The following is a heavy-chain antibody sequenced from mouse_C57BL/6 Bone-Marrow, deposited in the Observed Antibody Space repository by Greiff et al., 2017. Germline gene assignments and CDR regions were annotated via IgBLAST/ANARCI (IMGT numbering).Heavy chain of an antibody. D-gene: IGHD4-1*01. CDR2: IYPGGGYT. CDR3: ARRTDGEWYFDV. J-gene: IGHJ1*03. V-gene: IGHV1-63*01. Sequence: QVQLQQSGAELVRPGTSVKMSCKASGYTFTYYWIGWAKQRPGHGLEWIGAIYPGGGYTNYNEKFKGKATLTADKSSSTAYMQFSSLTSEDSAIYDCARRTDGEWYFDVWGTGTTVTVSS. CDR1: GYTFTYYW.